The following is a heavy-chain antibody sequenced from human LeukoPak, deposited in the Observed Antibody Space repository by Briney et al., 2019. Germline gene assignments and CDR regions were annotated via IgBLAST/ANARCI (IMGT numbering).Heavy chain of an antibody. D-gene: IGHD2/OR15-2a*01. J-gene: IGHJ4*02. CDR1: GFTFSTYS. CDR3: ARDSLYVIDY. CDR2: ISSSSSTI. V-gene: IGHV3-48*04. Sequence: HPGGSLRLSCAASGFTFSTYSMNWVRQAPGKGLEWVSYISSSSSTIYYADPVKGRFTISRDNAKNSLYLQMNSLRAEDTAVYYCARDSLYVIDYWGQGTLVTVSS.